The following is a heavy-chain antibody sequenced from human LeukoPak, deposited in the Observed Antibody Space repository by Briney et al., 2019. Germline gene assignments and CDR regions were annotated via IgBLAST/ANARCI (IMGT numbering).Heavy chain of an antibody. J-gene: IGHJ3*02. D-gene: IGHD6-19*01. CDR2: INQDGSEK. Sequence: GESLRLSCAASGFTFTTYWMSWVRQAPGKGLEWVANINQDGSEKYFVDSVKGRFTISRDNAKNTLYLQMNSLRAEDMAVYYCARDVYSSGWHGQAFDIWGQGTMVTVSS. CDR1: GFTFTTYW. V-gene: IGHV3-7*01. CDR3: ARDVYSSGWHGQAFDI.